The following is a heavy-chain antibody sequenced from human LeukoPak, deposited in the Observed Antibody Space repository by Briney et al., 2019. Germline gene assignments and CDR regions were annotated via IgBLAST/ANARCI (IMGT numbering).Heavy chain of an antibody. V-gene: IGHV3-33*06. J-gene: IGHJ6*03. CDR3: AKSRSSSGVYYYMDV. CDR1: GFTFSSYG. D-gene: IGHD6-6*01. Sequence: GGSLRLSCAASGFTFSSYGMHWVRQAPGKGLEWVAVIWYDGSNKYYADSVKGRFTISRDNSKNTLYLQMNSLRAEDTAVYYRAKSRSSSGVYYYMDVWGKGTTVTVSS. CDR2: IWYDGSNK.